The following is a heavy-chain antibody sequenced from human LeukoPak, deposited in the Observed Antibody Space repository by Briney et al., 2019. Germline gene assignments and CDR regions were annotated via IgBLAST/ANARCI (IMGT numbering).Heavy chain of an antibody. CDR2: ISGSGSST. D-gene: IGHD3-22*01. CDR1: GFTFSSYA. Sequence: PGGSLRLSCAASGFTFSSYAMTWVRQAPGKGLEWVSGISGSGSSTYYVDSVKGRFTISRDNSKNTLYLQMNSLRAEDTAVYHCAKGRYYYDNSDAFEIWGQGTMVTVSS. J-gene: IGHJ3*02. CDR3: AKGRYYYDNSDAFEI. V-gene: IGHV3-23*01.